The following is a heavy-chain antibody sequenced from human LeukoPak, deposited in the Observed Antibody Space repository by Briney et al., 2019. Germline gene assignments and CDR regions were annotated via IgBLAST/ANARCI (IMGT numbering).Heavy chain of an antibody. CDR3: ARGSPRQGCPD. D-gene: IGHD2-8*01. Sequence: KSSETLSLTCAVYGGSFSGYYWSWIRQPPGKGLEWIGEINHSGSTNYNPSLKSRVTISVDTSKNQFSLKLSSVTAADTAVYYCARGSPRQGCPDWGQGTLVTVSS. CDR1: GGSFSGYY. CDR2: INHSGST. J-gene: IGHJ4*02. V-gene: IGHV4-34*01.